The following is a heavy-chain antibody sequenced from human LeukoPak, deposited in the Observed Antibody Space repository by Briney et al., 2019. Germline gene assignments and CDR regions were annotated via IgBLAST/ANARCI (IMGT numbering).Heavy chain of an antibody. D-gene: IGHD3/OR15-3a*01. V-gene: IGHV3-48*01. CDR3: ARARTGLHDAFDI. CDR1: GFTFNTYS. J-gene: IGHJ3*02. CDR2: IDSDSPTI. Sequence: GGSLRLSCAASGFTFNTYSMNWVRQAPGKGLEWVSYIDSDSPTIYYADSVKGRFTISRDNAKNSLYLQMNSLRAEDTAVYYCARARTGLHDAFDIWGQGTMVTVSS.